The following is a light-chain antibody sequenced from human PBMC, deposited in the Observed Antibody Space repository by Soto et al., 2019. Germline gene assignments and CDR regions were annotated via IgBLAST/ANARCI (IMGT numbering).Light chain of an antibody. J-gene: IGLJ1*01. CDR3: QSHDNSMSGFYV. CDR1: SSNIGAGYA. CDR2: NNA. Sequence: QSVLTQPPSVSGAPGQRVTISCTGSSSNIGAGYAVHWYQQLPGTGPKLLIYNNAIRPSGVPDRFSGSRSGTSASLAITGLQAEDEADYYCQSHDNSMSGFYVFGTGTKVNGL. V-gene: IGLV1-40*01.